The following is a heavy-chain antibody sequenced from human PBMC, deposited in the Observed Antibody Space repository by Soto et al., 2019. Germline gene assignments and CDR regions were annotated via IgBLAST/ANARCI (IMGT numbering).Heavy chain of an antibody. CDR3: ARASRNWNDVSWPNYDY. V-gene: IGHV1-69*12. Sequence: QVQLVQSGAEVKKPGSSVKVSCKASGGTFSSYAISWVRQAPGQGLEWMGGIIPIFGTANYAQKFQGRVTITADESKSTAYRELSSLRSEDTAVYYWARASRNWNDVSWPNYDYWGQGTLVTVSS. D-gene: IGHD1-1*01. J-gene: IGHJ4*02. CDR1: GGTFSSYA. CDR2: IIPIFGTA.